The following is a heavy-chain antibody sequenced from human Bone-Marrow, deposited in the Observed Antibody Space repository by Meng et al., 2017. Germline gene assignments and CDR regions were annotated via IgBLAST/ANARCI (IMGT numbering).Heavy chain of an antibody. V-gene: IGHV3-23*01. J-gene: IGHJ5*02. CDR3: AKDNALRYFDWLYH. CDR1: GFTFNTYT. Sequence: GESLKISCAASGFTFNTYTMNWVRQAPGKGLEWVSAISGSGGSTYYADSVKGRFTISRDNSKNTLYLQMNSLRAEDTAVYYCAKDNALRYFDWLYHWGQGTLVTVSS. D-gene: IGHD3-9*01. CDR2: ISGSGGST.